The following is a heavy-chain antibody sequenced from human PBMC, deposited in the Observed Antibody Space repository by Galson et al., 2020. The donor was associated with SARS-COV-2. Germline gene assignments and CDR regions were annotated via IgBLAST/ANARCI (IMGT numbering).Heavy chain of an antibody. Sequence: TGGSLRLSCAASGFIFSDYAMSWVRQAPGKGLEWVSGISASGGTTYYEDSVKGRFIISRDNSKNTLYLQMSSLRAEDTAIYYCAKRGFTTGWHGAHWGQGTLVTVSS. V-gene: IGHV3-23*01. CDR1: GFIFSDYA. CDR3: AKRGFTTGWHGAH. CDR2: ISASGGTT. J-gene: IGHJ4*02. D-gene: IGHD6-19*01.